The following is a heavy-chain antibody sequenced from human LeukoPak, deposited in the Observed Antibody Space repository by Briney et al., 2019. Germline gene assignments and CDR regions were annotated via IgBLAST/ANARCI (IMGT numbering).Heavy chain of an antibody. J-gene: IGHJ4*02. CDR1: GGSISSYY. Sequence: SETLSLTCTVSGGSISSYYWSWIRQPPGKGLEWIGYIYYSGSTYYNPSLKSRVTISVDTSKNQFSLKLSSVTAADTAVYYCASIYDSSGYYLGYFDYWGQGTLVTVSS. V-gene: IGHV4-59*08. CDR2: IYYSGST. CDR3: ASIYDSSGYYLGYFDY. D-gene: IGHD3-22*01.